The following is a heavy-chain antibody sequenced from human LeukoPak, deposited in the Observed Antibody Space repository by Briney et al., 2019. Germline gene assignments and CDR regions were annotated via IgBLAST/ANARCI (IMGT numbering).Heavy chain of an antibody. V-gene: IGHV1-69*04. CDR3: AMSIAARPGWFDP. Sequence: SVKVSCKASGDTFSSDAISWVRQAPGQGLEWMGRIIPILGIANYAQKFQGRVTITADKSTSTAYMELSRMRSDDAAVYYCAMSIAARPGWFDPWGQGTLVTVSS. CDR2: IIPILGIA. CDR1: GDTFSSDA. J-gene: IGHJ5*02. D-gene: IGHD6-6*01.